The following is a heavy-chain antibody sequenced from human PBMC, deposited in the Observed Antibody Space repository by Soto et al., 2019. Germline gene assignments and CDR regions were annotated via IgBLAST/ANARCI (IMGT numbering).Heavy chain of an antibody. CDR1: GYTFTIYA. D-gene: IGHD6-13*01. V-gene: IGHV1-3*01. CDR2: INAGNGNT. Sequence: ASVKVSCKASGYTFTIYAMHWVRQAPGQRLEWMGWINAGNGNTKYSQKFQGRVTITRDTSASTAYMELSSLRSEDTAVYYCARDGQGSSWYDYWGQGTLVTVSS. J-gene: IGHJ4*02. CDR3: ARDGQGSSWYDY.